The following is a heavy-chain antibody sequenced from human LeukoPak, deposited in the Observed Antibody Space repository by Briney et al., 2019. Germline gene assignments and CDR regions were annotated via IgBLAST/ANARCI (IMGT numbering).Heavy chain of an antibody. J-gene: IGHJ4*02. CDR1: GGSISSSSYY. D-gene: IGHD6-13*01. CDR2: IYYSGSI. V-gene: IGHV4-39*01. CDR3: ARLESSSFEY. Sequence: PSETLSLTCTVSGGSISSSSYYWGWIRQPPGKGLEWIGSIYYSGSIYYNPSLKSRVTISVDTSKNQFSLKLSSVTAADTAVYYCARLESSSFEYWGQGTLVTVSS.